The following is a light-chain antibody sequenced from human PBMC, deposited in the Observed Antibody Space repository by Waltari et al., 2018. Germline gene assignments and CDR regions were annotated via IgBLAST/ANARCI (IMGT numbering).Light chain of an antibody. CDR1: SSDIGDYNF. CDR2: DVN. J-gene: IGLJ1*01. CDR3: SSYTTGSTRYV. Sequence: QSALTQPASVSGSPGQSITISCTGTSSDIGDYNFVSCYQKHPSKAPKVMFYDVNKRPSGVSSRFSGSKSGNTASLTISGLQAEDEADYYCSSYTTGSTRYVFGSGTKVTVL. V-gene: IGLV2-14*03.